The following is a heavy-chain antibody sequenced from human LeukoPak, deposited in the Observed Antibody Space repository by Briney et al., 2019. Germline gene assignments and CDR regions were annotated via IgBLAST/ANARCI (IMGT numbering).Heavy chain of an antibody. D-gene: IGHD4-11*01. Sequence: GGSLRLSCAASGFTFGSYGMHWVRQAPGKGLEWVAFIRYDGSNKYYADSVKGRFTISRDNSKNTLYLQMNSLRAEDTAVYYCAKDPQQCESYFDYWGQGTLVTVSS. J-gene: IGHJ4*02. CDR3: AKDPQQCESYFDY. CDR1: GFTFGSYG. V-gene: IGHV3-30*02. CDR2: IRYDGSNK.